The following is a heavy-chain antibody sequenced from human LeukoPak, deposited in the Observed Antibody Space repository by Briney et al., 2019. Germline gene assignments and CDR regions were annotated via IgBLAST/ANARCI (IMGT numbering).Heavy chain of an antibody. Sequence: GGSLRLSCAASGFTFSSPDMHWVRQATGKGLEWVSGIGTAGDTYYPDSVKGRFTISRENAKNSLYLQMNSLRAEDTAVYYCAELGITMIGGVWGKGTTVTISS. CDR3: AELGITMIGGV. CDR1: GFTFSSPD. J-gene: IGHJ6*04. D-gene: IGHD3-10*02. CDR2: IGTAGDT. V-gene: IGHV3-13*01.